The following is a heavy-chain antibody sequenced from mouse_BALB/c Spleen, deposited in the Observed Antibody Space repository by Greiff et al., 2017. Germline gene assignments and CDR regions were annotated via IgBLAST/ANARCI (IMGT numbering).Heavy chain of an antibody. CDR3: ALIYYYGSSLWYFDD. D-gene: IGHD1-1*01. CDR1: GYTFTSYW. J-gene: IGHJ2*01. Sequence: QVQLQQPGAELVRPGASVKLSCKASGYTFTSYWINWVKQRPGQGLEWIGNIYPSDSYTNYNQKFKDKATLTVDKSSSTAYMQLSSPTSEDSAVYYCALIYYYGSSLWYFDDWGQGTTLTVSS. V-gene: IGHV1-69*02. CDR2: IYPSDSYT.